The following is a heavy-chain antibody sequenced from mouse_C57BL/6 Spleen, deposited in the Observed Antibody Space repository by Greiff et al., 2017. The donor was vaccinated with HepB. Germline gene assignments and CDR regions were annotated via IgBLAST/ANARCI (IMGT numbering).Heavy chain of an antibody. V-gene: IGHV1-4*01. D-gene: IGHD2-4*01. Sequence: VQLQQSGAELARPGASVKMSCKASGYTFTSYTMHWVKQRPGQGLEWIGYINPSSGYTKYNQKFKDKATLTADKSSSTAYMQLSSLTYEDSAVYYCARTRIYYDDDGYFDVWGTGTTVTVSS. CDR1: GYTFTSYT. CDR3: ARTRIYYDDDGYFDV. CDR2: INPSSGYT. J-gene: IGHJ1*03.